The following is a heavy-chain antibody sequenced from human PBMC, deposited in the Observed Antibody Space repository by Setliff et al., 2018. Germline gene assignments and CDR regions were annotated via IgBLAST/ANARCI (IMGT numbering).Heavy chain of an antibody. Sequence: ASETLSLTCTVSGASVKSHYWSWLRQAPGKGLEWVGFIFYSGDTNSNPSLKSRVTMSVDMSKNQFSLQLNSVTAADTAIYFCARDRSYYASGSFTKWFDFWGQGALVTVSS. CDR1: GASVKSHY. V-gene: IGHV4-59*02. CDR3: ARDRSYYASGSFTKWFDF. J-gene: IGHJ4*02. D-gene: IGHD3-10*01. CDR2: IFYSGDT.